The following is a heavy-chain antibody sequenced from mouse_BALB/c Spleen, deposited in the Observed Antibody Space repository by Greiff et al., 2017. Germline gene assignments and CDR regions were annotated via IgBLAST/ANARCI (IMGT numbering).Heavy chain of an antibody. CDR3: ARDIGRRMDY. V-gene: IGHV7-3*02. CDR2: IRNKANGYTT. D-gene: IGHD6-1*01. J-gene: IGHJ4*01. Sequence: EVKLVESGGGLVQPGGSLRLSCATSGFTFTDYYMSWVRQPPGKALEWLGFIRNKANGYTTEYSASVKGRFTISRDNSQSILYLQMNTLRAEDSATYYCARDIGRRMDYWGQGTSVTVSS. CDR1: GFTFTDYY.